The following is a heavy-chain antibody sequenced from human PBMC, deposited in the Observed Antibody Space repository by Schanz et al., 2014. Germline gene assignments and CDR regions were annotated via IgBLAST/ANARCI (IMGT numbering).Heavy chain of an antibody. CDR1: GRTFIVY. CDR2: SDPQDGET. CDR3: AANTGPQPAAHEY. D-gene: IGHD2-2*01. V-gene: IGHV1-24*01. Sequence: QVQLVQSGAEVKKPGASMKVSCKASGRTFIVYHVLHWVRQAPGRGLEWMGGSDPQDGETVYAQSFQGRVTMTDDTSTDTAYMELTGLTSEDTAVYYCAANTGPQPAAHEYWGQGTLLTVSS. J-gene: IGHJ4*02.